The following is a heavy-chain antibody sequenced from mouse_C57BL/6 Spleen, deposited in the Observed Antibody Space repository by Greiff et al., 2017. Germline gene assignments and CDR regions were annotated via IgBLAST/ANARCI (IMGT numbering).Heavy chain of an antibody. CDR1: GYSITSGYY. J-gene: IGHJ3*01. Sequence: EVKLQESGPGLVKPSQSLSLTCSVTGYSITSGYYWNWIRQFPGNKLEWMGYISYDGSNNYNPSLKNRISITRDTSKNQFFLKLNSVTTEDTATYYWARGGGSDYGNYLAYWGQGTLVTVSA. V-gene: IGHV3-6*01. CDR3: ARGGGSDYGNYLAY. D-gene: IGHD2-1*01. CDR2: ISYDGSN.